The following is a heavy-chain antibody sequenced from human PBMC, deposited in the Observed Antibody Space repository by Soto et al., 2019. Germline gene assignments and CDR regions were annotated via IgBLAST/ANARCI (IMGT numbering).Heavy chain of an antibody. CDR3: GREFYYYSSGIGFDS. V-gene: IGHV4-59*01. D-gene: IGHD3-22*01. CDR1: GGSLSGYY. J-gene: IGHJ4*02. CDR2: FYSSGSP. Sequence: SETLSLTCTVSGGSLSGYYWSWIRQPPGKGLEWIGDFYSSGSPHHNPSLKNRVSISEDRSKNEFSLKLSSVTAADTAVYYCGREFYYYSSGIGFDSWGQGTLVTVSS.